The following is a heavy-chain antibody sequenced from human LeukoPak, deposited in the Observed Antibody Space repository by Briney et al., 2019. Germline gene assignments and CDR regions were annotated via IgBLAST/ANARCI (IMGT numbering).Heavy chain of an antibody. D-gene: IGHD3-22*01. CDR3: ARHVGYYDSSGYSIEYFQH. CDR1: GFTFSSYA. V-gene: IGHV4-34*01. Sequence: GSLRLSCAASGFTFSSYAMNWVRQPPGKGLEWIGEINHSGSTNYNPSLKSRATISVDTSKNQFSLKLSSVTAADTAVYYCARHVGYYDSSGYSIEYFQHWGQGTLVTVSS. J-gene: IGHJ1*01. CDR2: INHSGST.